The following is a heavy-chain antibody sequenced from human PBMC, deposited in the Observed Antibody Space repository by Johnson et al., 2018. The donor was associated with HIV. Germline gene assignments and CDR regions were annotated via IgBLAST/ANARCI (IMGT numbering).Heavy chain of an antibody. CDR3: ARDNGAVAGHEGAFDI. CDR1: GLTFSSYA. J-gene: IGHJ3*02. V-gene: IGHV3-30-3*01. Sequence: QVQLVESGGGVVQPGRSLRLSCAASGLTFSSYAMHWVRQAPGKGLEWVAVVSYDGSNKYYADSVKGRFTISRDNSKNTLYLQMNSLRAEDTAVYYCARDNGAVAGHEGAFDIWGQGTMVTVSS. CDR2: VSYDGSNK. D-gene: IGHD6-19*01.